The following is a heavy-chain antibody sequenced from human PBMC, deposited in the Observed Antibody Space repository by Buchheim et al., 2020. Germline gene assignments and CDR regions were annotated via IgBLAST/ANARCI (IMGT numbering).Heavy chain of an antibody. CDR3: ARALRWLPFY. J-gene: IGHJ4*02. D-gene: IGHD6-19*01. Sequence: QVQLEQSGAEVKKPGGSVKVSCKASGYSFRNYAMYWVRQAPGQSLEWVGRINTGNGDTKYSQKFQGRVTITRDTVASTVYMELSRLTSEDTAVYFCARALRWLPFYWGQGTL. V-gene: IGHV1-3*04. CDR2: INTGNGDT. CDR1: GYSFRNYA.